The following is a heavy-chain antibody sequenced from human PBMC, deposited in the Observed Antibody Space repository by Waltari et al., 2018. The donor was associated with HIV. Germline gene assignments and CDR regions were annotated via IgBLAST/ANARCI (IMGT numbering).Heavy chain of an antibody. J-gene: IGHJ4*02. CDR1: GFTFRTPA. Sequence: QVQLVESGGGVVRPGRSLRASCAASGFTFRTPAMHWVPPASRTGLEWLAVMSYDGINKYYADSVKGRFTISRDNSKNTLYLQMNSLRPEDTAVYYCARDQDRDILTGYYGYFDYWGQGTLVTVSS. CDR3: ARDQDRDILTGYYGYFDY. D-gene: IGHD3-9*01. CDR2: MSYDGINK. V-gene: IGHV3-30-3*01.